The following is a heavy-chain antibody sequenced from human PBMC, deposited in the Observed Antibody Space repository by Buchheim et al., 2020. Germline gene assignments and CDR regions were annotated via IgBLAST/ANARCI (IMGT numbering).Heavy chain of an antibody. J-gene: IGHJ4*02. D-gene: IGHD6-13*01. CDR3: AKDSGAIAAPAYYFDY. CDR2: ISASGGTT. Sequence: EVQLLESGGGLVQPGGSLRLSCAASGFTFSSYTMSWVRQAPGKGLEWVSAISASGGTTYYADSVKGRFTISRDNSKNTLSLKMNSLRAEDTAVYYCAKDSGAIAAPAYYFDYWGQGTL. V-gene: IGHV3-23*01. CDR1: GFTFSSYT.